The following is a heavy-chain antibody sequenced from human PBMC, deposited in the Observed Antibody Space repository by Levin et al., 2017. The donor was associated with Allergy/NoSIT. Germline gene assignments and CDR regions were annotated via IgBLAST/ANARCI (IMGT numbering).Heavy chain of an antibody. CDR3: ARVSYYYASGKTDAMDV. CDR1: GFTFGSFS. CDR2: ITGGSTYM. J-gene: IGHJ6*02. Sequence: GGSLRLSCAASGFTFGSFSMTWVRQAPGKGLEWVSSITGGSTYMSYADSVKGRFTISRDNAKNSLYLQMNSLRAEDTAVYYCARVSYYYASGKTDAMDVWGQGTTVTVSS. D-gene: IGHD3-10*01. V-gene: IGHV3-21*01.